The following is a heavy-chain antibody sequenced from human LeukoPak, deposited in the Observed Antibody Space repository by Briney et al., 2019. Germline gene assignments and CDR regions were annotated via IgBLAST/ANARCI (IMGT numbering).Heavy chain of an antibody. CDR1: GYTFTSYA. J-gene: IGHJ4*02. V-gene: IGHV7-4-1*02. CDR3: ARDSGVGATAHFDY. CDR2: INTNTGNP. Sequence: ASVKVSCKASGYTFTSYAMNWVRQAPGLGLEWMGWINTNTGNPTYAQGFTGRFVFSLDTSVSTAYLQISSLKAEDTAVYYCARDSGVGATAHFDYWGQGTLVTVSS. D-gene: IGHD1-26*01.